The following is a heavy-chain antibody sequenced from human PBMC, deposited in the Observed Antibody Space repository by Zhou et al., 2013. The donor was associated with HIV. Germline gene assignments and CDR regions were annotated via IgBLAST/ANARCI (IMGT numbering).Heavy chain of an antibody. V-gene: IGHV1-69*04. CDR1: GDTFTNYD. CDR2: IIPILNLT. CDR3: ARDSGRPPSHFDS. D-gene: IGHD1-1*01. Sequence: QVQLVQSGAAVKKPGSSVKVSCKTSGDTFTNYDFTWVRRAPGQGLEWMGRIIPILNLTNYAQKFQGRLSITADKSTSTVYMDLSSLRSDDTAVYYCARDSGRPPSHFDSWGQGTLVTVST. J-gene: IGHJ4*02.